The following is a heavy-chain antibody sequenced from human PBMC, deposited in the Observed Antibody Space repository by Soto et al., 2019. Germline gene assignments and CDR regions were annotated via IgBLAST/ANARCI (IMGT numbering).Heavy chain of an antibody. J-gene: IGHJ6*02. Sequence: SETLSLTCTVSGGSISSSSYYWGWIRQPPGKGLEWIGSIYYSGSTYYNPSLKSRVTISVDTSKNQFSLKLSSVTAADTAVYYCARHGAQKAGGIAAPRTLCGMDVWGQGTTVTVPS. CDR2: IYYSGST. CDR3: ARHGAQKAGGIAAPRTLCGMDV. CDR1: GGSISSSSYY. D-gene: IGHD6-13*01. V-gene: IGHV4-39*01.